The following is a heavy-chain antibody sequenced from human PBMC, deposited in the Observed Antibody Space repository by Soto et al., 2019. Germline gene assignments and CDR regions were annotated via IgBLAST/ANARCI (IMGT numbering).Heavy chain of an antibody. V-gene: IGHV4-30-4*01. J-gene: IGHJ5*02. Sequence: SATLSLTCTVSGGSISSGDYYWSWIRQPPGKGLEWIGYIYYSGSTYYNPSLKSRVTISVDTSKNQFSLKLSSVTAADTAVYYCARDLTTNWFDPWGQGTLVTVSS. CDR1: GGSISSGDYY. CDR2: IYYSGST. CDR3: ARDLTTNWFDP. D-gene: IGHD3-9*01.